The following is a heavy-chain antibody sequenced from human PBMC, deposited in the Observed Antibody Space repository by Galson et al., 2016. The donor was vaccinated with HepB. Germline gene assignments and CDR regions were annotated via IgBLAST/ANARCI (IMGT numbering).Heavy chain of an antibody. CDR3: TRAVPAAPVNGAFDV. D-gene: IGHD2-2*01. V-gene: IGHV2-5*01. J-gene: IGHJ3*01. Sequence: PALVKPTQTLTLTCTFSGFSLTTPGVGVGWIRQPPGKALEWLAFIYWNDDERYSPSLKSRLSITKDTSKNQVDLTMTNMDPVDTATYSCTRAVPAAPVNGAFDVWGQGTVVTVAS. CDR1: GFSLTTPGVG. CDR2: IYWNDDE.